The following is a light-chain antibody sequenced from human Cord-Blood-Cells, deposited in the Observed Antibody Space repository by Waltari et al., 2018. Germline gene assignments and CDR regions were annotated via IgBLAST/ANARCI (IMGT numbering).Light chain of an antibody. Sequence: QSALTQPASVSGSPGQSIPISCTGTSSDVGGYNYVSWYQQHPGKAPKLMMYDVSKRPSGVSNRFSGSKSGNTASLTISGLQAEDEADYYFSSYTSSSTLVFGGGTKLTVL. CDR2: DVS. CDR3: SSYTSSSTLV. J-gene: IGLJ2*01. V-gene: IGLV2-14*01. CDR1: SSDVGGYNY.